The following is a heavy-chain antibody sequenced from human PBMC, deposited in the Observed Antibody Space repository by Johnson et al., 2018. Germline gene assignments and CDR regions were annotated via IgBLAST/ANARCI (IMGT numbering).Heavy chain of an antibody. Sequence: QVQLQESGGGVVQPGRSLRLSCAASGFTFSSYGMHWVRQAPGKGLEWVAVISHAGRNKNYADSVKGRFTISRDNSKSTLYLQMNSLRAEETAVYEWAKVVSDYYYYDMGVGGKGTPVTGS. CDR1: GFTFSSYG. V-gene: IGHV3-30*18. CDR2: ISHAGRNK. CDR3: AKVVSDYYYYDMGV. J-gene: IGHJ6*03. D-gene: IGHD3-22*01.